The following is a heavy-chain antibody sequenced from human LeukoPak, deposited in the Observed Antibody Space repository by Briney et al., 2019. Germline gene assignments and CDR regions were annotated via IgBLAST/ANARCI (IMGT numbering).Heavy chain of an antibody. CDR1: GFTFSSDG. D-gene: IGHD1-14*01. Sequence: PGGSLRLSCAASGFTFSSDGMHWVRQAPGKGLEWVAFIRYDGSNKYYADSVKGRFTISRDNSKNTLYLQMNSLRAEDTAVYYCAKLVGTDPTDRYFDYWGQGTLVTVSS. J-gene: IGHJ4*02. CDR3: AKLVGTDPTDRYFDY. V-gene: IGHV3-30*02. CDR2: IRYDGSNK.